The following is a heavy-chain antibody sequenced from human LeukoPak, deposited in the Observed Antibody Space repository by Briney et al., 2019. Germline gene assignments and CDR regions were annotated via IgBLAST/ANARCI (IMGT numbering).Heavy chain of an antibody. J-gene: IGHJ5*02. CDR2: ISYDGSNK. CDR3: ARDGYDSSVA. D-gene: IGHD3-22*01. CDR1: GFTFSSYG. Sequence: GGSLRLSCAASGFTFSSYGMHWVRQAPGKGLEWVAVISYDGSNKYYADSVKGRFTISRDNAKNSLYLQMNSLRAEDTAVYYCARDGYDSSVAWGQGTLVTVSS. V-gene: IGHV3-30*03.